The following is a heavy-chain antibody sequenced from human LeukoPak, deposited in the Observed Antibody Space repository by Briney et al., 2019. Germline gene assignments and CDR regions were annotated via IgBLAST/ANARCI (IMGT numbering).Heavy chain of an antibody. Sequence: SVKVSCKASGGTFSSYAISWVRQAPGQELEWMGGIIPIFGTANYAQKFQGRVTITADESTSTAYMELSSLRSEDTAVYYCARGLIAVASWFDPWGQGTLVTVSS. J-gene: IGHJ5*02. V-gene: IGHV1-69*13. CDR2: IIPIFGTA. CDR3: ARGLIAVASWFDP. D-gene: IGHD6-19*01. CDR1: GGTFSSYA.